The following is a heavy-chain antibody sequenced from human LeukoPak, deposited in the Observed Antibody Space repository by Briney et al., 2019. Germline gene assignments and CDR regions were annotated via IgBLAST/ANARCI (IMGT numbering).Heavy chain of an antibody. V-gene: IGHV3-30-3*01. CDR2: ISYDGSNK. CDR3: ARGGGLLWFGELLDY. Sequence: HTGGSLRLSCAASGFTFSSYAMHWVRQAPGKGREWVAVISYDGSNKYYADSVKGRFTISRDDSKNTLYLQMNSLRVEDTAVYYCARGGGLLWFGELLDYWGQGTLVTVSS. CDR1: GFTFSSYA. J-gene: IGHJ4*02. D-gene: IGHD3-10*01.